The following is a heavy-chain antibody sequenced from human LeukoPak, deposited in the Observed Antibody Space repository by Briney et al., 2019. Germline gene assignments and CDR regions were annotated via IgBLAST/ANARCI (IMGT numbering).Heavy chain of an antibody. Sequence: PAEVSRKGSWRPPSSSSIRWGGQGPRQGVLLMGRIIPIFGTANYAQKFQGRVTITTDESTSTAYMELSSLRSEDTAVYYCARSLYSSGWYDYWGQGTLVTVSS. D-gene: IGHD6-19*01. CDR2: IIPIFGTA. CDR3: ARSLYSSGWYDY. J-gene: IGHJ4*02. V-gene: IGHV1-69*05. CDR1: WRPPSSSS.